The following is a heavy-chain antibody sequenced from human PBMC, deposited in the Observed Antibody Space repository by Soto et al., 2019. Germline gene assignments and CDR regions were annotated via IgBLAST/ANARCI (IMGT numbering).Heavy chain of an antibody. CDR1: GGTFSSYA. J-gene: IGHJ6*03. CDR2: IIPIFGTA. CDR3: ARGGRYSSSNMDV. V-gene: IGHV1-69*13. Sequence: GASVKVSCKASGGTFSSYAISWVRQAPGQGLEWMGGIIPIFGTANYAQKFQGRVTITADESTSTAYMELSSLRSDDTAVYYCARGGRYSSSNMDVWGKGTTVTVSS. D-gene: IGHD6-6*01.